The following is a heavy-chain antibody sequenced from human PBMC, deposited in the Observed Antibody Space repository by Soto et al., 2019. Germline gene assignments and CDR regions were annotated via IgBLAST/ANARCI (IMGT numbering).Heavy chain of an antibody. CDR3: ARVRCSGGSCYSFWFDP. V-gene: IGHV4-4*07. CDR1: GGSISSYY. J-gene: IGHJ5*02. Sequence: QVQLQESGPGLVKPSETLSLTCTVSGGSISSYYWSWIRQPAGKGLEWIGRIYTSGSTNYNPSLKSRVTMPVDTSKNQFSLKLSSVTAADTAVDYCARVRCSGGSCYSFWFDPWGQGTLVTVSS. D-gene: IGHD2-15*01. CDR2: IYTSGST.